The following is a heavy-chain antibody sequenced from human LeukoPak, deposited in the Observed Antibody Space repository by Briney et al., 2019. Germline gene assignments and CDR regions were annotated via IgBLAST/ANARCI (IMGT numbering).Heavy chain of an antibody. V-gene: IGHV3-49*04. D-gene: IGHD3-16*02. J-gene: IGHJ3*02. Sequence: GGSLRLSCTASGFTFGDYAMSWVRQAPGKGLGWVGFIRSKAYGGTTEYAASVKGRFTISRDDSKSIAYLQMNSLKTEDTAVYYCTRGSMITFGGVIVDDAFDIWGQGTMVTVSS. CDR2: IRSKAYGGTT. CDR1: GFTFGDYA. CDR3: TRGSMITFGGVIVDDAFDI.